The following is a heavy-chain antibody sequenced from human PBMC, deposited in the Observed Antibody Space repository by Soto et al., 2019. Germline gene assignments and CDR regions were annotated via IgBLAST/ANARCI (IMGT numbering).Heavy chain of an antibody. CDR1: GXSINGYY. D-gene: IGHD4-17*01. Sequence: XTLSLTCTVSGXSINGYYWTWIRQPAGKGLEWIGRIYTSGTTSYSPSLKSRVTMSLDTSKKHFSLRLNSVTAADTAVYYCARDTVGISSPGVYWGRGTLGTVS. CDR2: IYTSGTT. CDR3: ARDTVGISSPGVY. J-gene: IGHJ4*02. V-gene: IGHV4-4*07.